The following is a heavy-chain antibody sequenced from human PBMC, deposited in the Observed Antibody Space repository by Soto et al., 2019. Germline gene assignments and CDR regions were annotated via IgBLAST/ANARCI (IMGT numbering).Heavy chain of an antibody. D-gene: IGHD6-19*01. Sequence: EGSLRLSCAASGFTFSSYSMNWVRQAPGKGLEWVSSISSSSSYIYYADSVKGRFTISRDNAKNSLYLQMNSLRAEDTAVYYCARDFPTSSGLYGMDVWGQGTTVTVSS. V-gene: IGHV3-21*01. CDR1: GFTFSSYS. CDR2: ISSSSSYI. CDR3: ARDFPTSSGLYGMDV. J-gene: IGHJ6*02.